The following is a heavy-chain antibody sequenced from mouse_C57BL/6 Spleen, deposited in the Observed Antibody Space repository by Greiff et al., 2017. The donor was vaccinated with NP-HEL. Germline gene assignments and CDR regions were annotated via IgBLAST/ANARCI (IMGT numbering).Heavy chain of an antibody. CDR2: IYPGSGST. Sequence: QVQLQQPGAELVKPGAPGKRSGKASGNTFTSSWKTGGKQRPGQGLEGIGDIYPGSGSTNYNEKFKSKATLTVDTSSSTAYMQLSSLTSEDSAVYYCARGRDDYGFDYWGQGTTLTVSS. V-gene: IGHV1-55*01. CDR1: GNTFTSSW. J-gene: IGHJ2*01. CDR3: ARGRDDYGFDY. D-gene: IGHD2-4*01.